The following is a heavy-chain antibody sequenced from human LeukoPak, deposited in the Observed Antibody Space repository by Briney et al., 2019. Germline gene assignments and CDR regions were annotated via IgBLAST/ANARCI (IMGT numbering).Heavy chain of an antibody. CDR2: IYYSGST. CDR1: GGSFSGYY. CDR3: ARDRDYGSGSYFISVFYMDV. J-gene: IGHJ6*03. Sequence: PSETLSLTCAVYGGSFSGYYWGWIRQPPGKGLEWIGSIYYSGSTYYNPSLKSRVTISVDTSKNQFSLKLSSVTAADTAVYYCARDRDYGSGSYFISVFYMDVWGKGTTVTVSS. D-gene: IGHD3-10*01. V-gene: IGHV4-34*01.